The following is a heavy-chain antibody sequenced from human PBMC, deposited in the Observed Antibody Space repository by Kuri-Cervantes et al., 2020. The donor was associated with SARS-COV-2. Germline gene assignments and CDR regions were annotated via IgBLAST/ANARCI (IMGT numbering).Heavy chain of an antibody. CDR2: INPDGSYT. D-gene: IGHD1-1*01. CDR3: ARDGHHWNFDY. Sequence: GESLKISCAASGFTFSGHWIHWVRQAPGKGLVWVSHINPDGSYTNNADSVKGRFTISRDNAKNTLHLQMISRRADDTTVYYCARDGHHWNFDYWGPGTLVTVSS. CDR1: GFTFSGHW. J-gene: IGHJ4*01. V-gene: IGHV3-74*01.